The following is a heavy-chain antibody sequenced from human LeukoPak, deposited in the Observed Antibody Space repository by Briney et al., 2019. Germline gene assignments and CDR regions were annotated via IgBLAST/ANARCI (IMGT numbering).Heavy chain of an antibody. CDR2: IIPIFGTA. V-gene: IGHV1-69*06. D-gene: IGHD3-9*01. CDR1: GGTFSSYA. J-gene: IGHJ4*02. CDR3: ARQAEYDILTGYSYFDY. Sequence: SVKVSCKASGGTFSSYAISWVRQAPGQGLEWMGGIIPIFGTANYAQKFQGRVTITADKSTSTAYMELSNLRSEDTAVYYCARQAEYDILTGYSYFDYWGQGTLVTVSS.